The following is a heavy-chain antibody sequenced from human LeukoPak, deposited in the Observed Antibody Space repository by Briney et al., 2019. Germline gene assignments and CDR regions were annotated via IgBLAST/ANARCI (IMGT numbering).Heavy chain of an antibody. V-gene: IGHV4-39*02. D-gene: IGHD3-9*01. CDR1: GDSVSTINSY. CDR2: VYYSGRA. J-gene: IGHJ4*02. Sequence: SETLSLTCTVSGDSVSTINSYWGWIRQPPGKGLEWIGNVYYSGRANYSPSLRSRVTMSVDTPKNRFSLKMTSVTAADTAVYFCARLRKGRYFDYFFESWGQGALVTVSS. CDR3: ARLRKGRYFDYFFES.